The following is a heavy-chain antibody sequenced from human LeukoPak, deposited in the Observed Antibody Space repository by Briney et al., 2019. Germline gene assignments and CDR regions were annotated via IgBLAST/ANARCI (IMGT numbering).Heavy chain of an antibody. CDR1: GYSISSGYY. CDR3: AREYGPGAVAGKGPFDY. J-gene: IGHJ4*02. Sequence: TASETLSLTCTVSGYSISSGYYWGWIRQPPGKGLEWIGSIYHSGSTYYNPSLKSRVTISVDTSKNQFSLKLSSVTAAGTAVYYCAREYGPGAVAGKGPFDYWGQGTLVTVSS. CDR2: IYHSGST. D-gene: IGHD6-19*01. V-gene: IGHV4-38-2*02.